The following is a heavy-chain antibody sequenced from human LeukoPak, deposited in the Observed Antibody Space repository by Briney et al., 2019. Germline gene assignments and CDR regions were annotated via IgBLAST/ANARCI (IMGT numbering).Heavy chain of an antibody. Sequence: GGSLRLSCEASGFTFSSYAMSWVRQAPGKGLEWVSAISGSGGSTYYADSVKGRFTISRDNSENTLYLQMNSLRVEDTAVYYCAKSSSGWYDFDYWGQGTLVTVSS. D-gene: IGHD6-19*01. CDR1: GFTFSSYA. J-gene: IGHJ4*02. CDR3: AKSSSGWYDFDY. CDR2: ISGSGGST. V-gene: IGHV3-23*01.